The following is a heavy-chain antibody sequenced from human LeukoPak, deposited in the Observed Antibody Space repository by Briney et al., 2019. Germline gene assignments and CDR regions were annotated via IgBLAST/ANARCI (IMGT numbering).Heavy chain of an antibody. V-gene: IGHV3-30*02. CDR1: GFTFSTYG. Sequence: TGGSLRLSCAASGFTFSTYGMHWVRQAPGKGLEWVSFIRYVGINKYYADSVKGRFTISRDNSKNTLYLQMNSLRAEDTAVYYCAKLESWGQGTLVTVSS. CDR2: IRYVGINK. D-gene: IGHD1-1*01. CDR3: AKLES. J-gene: IGHJ5*02.